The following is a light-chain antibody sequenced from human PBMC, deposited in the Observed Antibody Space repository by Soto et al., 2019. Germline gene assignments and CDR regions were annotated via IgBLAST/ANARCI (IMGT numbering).Light chain of an antibody. Sequence: AVQLTQSPSSLSASVGDTVTITCRASQYIDTALAWYQQKPGKSPNLLIFHASRLAAGVPGRFGGSGSGTEFTLTISGVQPEDFAVYFCQHFNSYPVAFGGGTKVEIK. CDR1: QYIDTA. CDR2: HAS. J-gene: IGKJ4*01. CDR3: QHFNSYPVA. V-gene: IGKV1-13*02.